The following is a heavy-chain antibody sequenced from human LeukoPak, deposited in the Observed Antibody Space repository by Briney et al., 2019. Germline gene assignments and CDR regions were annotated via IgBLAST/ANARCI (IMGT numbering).Heavy chain of an antibody. D-gene: IGHD2-2*01. Sequence: GGSLRLSCTVSGFTFTNYWMSWVRQAPGQGLEWVANIKQDGSVKYYVDSVKGRFTISRDNAKNSLYLQMNSLRAEDTAVYYCARDHGDIVVVPAAYNWFDPWGQGTLVTVSS. J-gene: IGHJ5*02. CDR2: IKQDGSVK. CDR3: ARDHGDIVVVPAAYNWFDP. V-gene: IGHV3-7*01. CDR1: GFTFTNYW.